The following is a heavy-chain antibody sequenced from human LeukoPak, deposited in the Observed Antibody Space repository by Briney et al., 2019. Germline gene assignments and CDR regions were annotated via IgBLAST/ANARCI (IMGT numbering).Heavy chain of an antibody. CDR1: GGSISSYY. D-gene: IGHD4-17*01. Sequence: PSETLSLTCTVSGGSISSYYWSWIRQPPGKGLEWIGYIYYSGSTNYNPSLKSRVTISVDTSKNQFSLKLSSVIAADTAVYYCARGGMTTQPFDYWGQGTLVTVSS. CDR3: ARGGMTTQPFDY. J-gene: IGHJ4*02. CDR2: IYYSGST. V-gene: IGHV4-59*01.